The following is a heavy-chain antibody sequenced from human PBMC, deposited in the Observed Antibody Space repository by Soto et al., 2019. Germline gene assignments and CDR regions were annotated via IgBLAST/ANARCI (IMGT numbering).Heavy chain of an antibody. CDR1: GFTFSNYA. V-gene: IGHV3-23*01. D-gene: IGHD3-10*01. CDR2: ISGSGGST. J-gene: IGHJ4*02. CDR3: AKGAYGSGSYDC. Sequence: EVQLLVSGGGLVQPGGSLRLSCAASGFTFSNYAMTWVRQGPGKGLEWVSGISGSGGSTSYADSVKGRFTISRDNSKNTLYLQMNSLRVEDTAIYYCAKGAYGSGSYDCWGQGTLVTVSS.